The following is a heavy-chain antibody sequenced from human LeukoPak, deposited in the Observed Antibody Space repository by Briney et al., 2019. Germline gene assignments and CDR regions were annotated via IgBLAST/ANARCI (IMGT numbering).Heavy chain of an antibody. Sequence: PGRSLRLSCAASGFTFSSYGMHWVRQAPGKGLEWVAVISYDGSNKYYADSVKGRFTISRDNSKNTLYLQMNSLRAEDTAVYYCAKELGYCSGGSCYPWGQGTLVAVSS. D-gene: IGHD2-15*01. V-gene: IGHV3-30*18. CDR1: GFTFSSYG. CDR3: AKELGYCSGGSCYP. J-gene: IGHJ5*02. CDR2: ISYDGSNK.